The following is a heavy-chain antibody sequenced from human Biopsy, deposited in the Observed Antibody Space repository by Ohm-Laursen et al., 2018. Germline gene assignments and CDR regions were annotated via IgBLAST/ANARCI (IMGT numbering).Heavy chain of an antibody. CDR2: IIPILRTT. J-gene: IGHJ4*02. CDR3: AREAIGYQLPCDD. CDR1: TGTFNSYG. D-gene: IGHD2-2*01. V-gene: IGHV1-69*11. Sequence: ASVKVSCKAPTGTFNSYGIIWVRQAPGQGLEWMGRIIPILRTTAYAQTFLGRVTITADSPTSTVDMELTSLTSDDTAAYFCAREAIGYQLPCDDWGQGTLVTVSS.